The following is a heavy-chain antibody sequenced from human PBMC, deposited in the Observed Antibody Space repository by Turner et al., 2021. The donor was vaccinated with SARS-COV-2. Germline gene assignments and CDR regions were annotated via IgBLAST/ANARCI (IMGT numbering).Heavy chain of an antibody. CDR1: GYTFPGYY. CDR2: INPNSGGT. J-gene: IGHJ5*02. Sequence: QVPAGAVVLKNGAKVQVYCKASGYTFPGYYMHWVRQAPGQGLEWMGWINPNSGGTIYAQKFQGRVTMTRDTSVSSAYRGHSRLWSDWTAVYCCSDQAQTMFTGPRPVAGALFDPWGQGTLVTVSS. V-gene: IGHV1-2*02. CDR3: SDQAQTMFTGPRPVAGALFDP. D-gene: IGHD3-16*01.